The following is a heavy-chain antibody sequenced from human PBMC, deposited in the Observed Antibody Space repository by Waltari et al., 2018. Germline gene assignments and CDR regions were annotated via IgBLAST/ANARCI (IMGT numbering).Heavy chain of an antibody. CDR3: ARDYGSGYGLFDY. CDR1: GYTFNSSG. Sequence: QVQLVQSGAEVKKPGASVKVSCTASGYTFNSSGISWVRQAPGQGLEWMGWISAYNANTNYAQKFQGRVTMTTDTSTRTAYMELRSLRSADTAVYYCARDYGSGYGLFDYWGQGTLVTVSS. CDR2: ISAYNANT. D-gene: IGHD3-10*01. V-gene: IGHV1-18*01. J-gene: IGHJ4*02.